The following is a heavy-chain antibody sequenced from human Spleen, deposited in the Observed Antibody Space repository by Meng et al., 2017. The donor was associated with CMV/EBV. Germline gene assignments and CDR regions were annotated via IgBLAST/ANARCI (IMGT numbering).Heavy chain of an antibody. CDR3: ARVGGKTPRWFDP. J-gene: IGHJ5*02. Sequence: VSGCSITSNLSYWGWIRQPPGKGLEWIGNIHYTGNIYYNPSLKSRVVISVDTSKNQFSLKVRSVTAADTAMYYCARVGGKTPRWFDPWGQGTLVTVSS. CDR1: GCSITSNLSY. V-gene: IGHV4-39*07. D-gene: IGHD2-15*01. CDR2: IHYTGNI.